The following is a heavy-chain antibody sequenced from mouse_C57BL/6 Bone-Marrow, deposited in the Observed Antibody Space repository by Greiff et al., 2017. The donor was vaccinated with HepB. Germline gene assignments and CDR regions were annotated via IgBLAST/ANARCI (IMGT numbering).Heavy chain of an antibody. Sequence: EVKVVESGGGLVQPGGSLKLSCAASGFTFSDYYMYWVRQTPEKRLEWVAYISNGGGSTYYPDTVKGRFTISRDNAKNTLYLQMSRLKSEDTAMYYCARQGKRRGYFDVWGTGTTVTVSS. V-gene: IGHV5-12*01. CDR1: GFTFSDYY. J-gene: IGHJ1*03. CDR3: ARQGKRRGYFDV. D-gene: IGHD2-12*01. CDR2: ISNGGGST.